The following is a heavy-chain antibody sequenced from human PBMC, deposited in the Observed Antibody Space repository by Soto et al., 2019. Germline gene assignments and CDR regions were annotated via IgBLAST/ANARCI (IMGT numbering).Heavy chain of an antibody. J-gene: IGHJ4*02. Sequence: QVQLEESGGGLVKPGGSLRLSCAASGFTFSAVYMSWIRQAPNKGLEYISYISSSGTSANYADSVKGRFTISRDNAKNSLYLKRNSLRAEDTAVDYCARDRGAVTGQYFDYWGQGALVTVSS. D-gene: IGHD6-19*01. CDR3: ARDRGAVTGQYFDY. CDR1: GFTFSAVY. V-gene: IGHV3-11*05. CDR2: ISSSGTSA.